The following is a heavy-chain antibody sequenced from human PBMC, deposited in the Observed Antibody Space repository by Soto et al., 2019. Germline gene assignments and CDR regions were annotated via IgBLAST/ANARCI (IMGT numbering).Heavy chain of an antibody. D-gene: IGHD3-10*01. Sequence: PSETLSLTCAVYGGSFSGYYWSWIRQPPGKGLEWIGEINHSGSTNYNPSLKSRVTISVDTSKNQFSLKLSSVTAADTAVYYCANRSGSLIRNLYYFDYWGQGTLVTVSS. J-gene: IGHJ4*02. CDR2: INHSGST. CDR3: ANRSGSLIRNLYYFDY. CDR1: GGSFSGYY. V-gene: IGHV4-34*01.